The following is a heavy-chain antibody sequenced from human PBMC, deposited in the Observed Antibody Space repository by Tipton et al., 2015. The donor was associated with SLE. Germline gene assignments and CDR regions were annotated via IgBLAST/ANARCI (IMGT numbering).Heavy chain of an antibody. CDR2: IYTSGST. CDR3: ARRSTLIRTNWFDP. CDR1: GGSISSDY. J-gene: IGHJ5*02. D-gene: IGHD3-10*01. V-gene: IGHV4-4*09. Sequence: PGLVKPSETLSVTCTVSGGSISSDYWSLIRQPPGKGLEWIGNIYTSGSTNYNPSLKSRATISVDTSKNQFSLKLSSVTAADTAVYYCARRSTLIRTNWFDPWGHGTQVTVSS.